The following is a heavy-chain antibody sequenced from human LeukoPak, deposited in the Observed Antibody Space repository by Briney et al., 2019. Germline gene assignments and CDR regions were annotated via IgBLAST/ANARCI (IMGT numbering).Heavy chain of an antibody. CDR2: ISYDGSNK. CDR1: GFTFSSYG. CDR3: ARGRFVVVVAAFFY. J-gene: IGHJ4*02. Sequence: PGGSLRLSCAASGFTFSSYGMHWVRQAPGKGLEWVAVISYDGSNKYYADSMKGRFTISRDNSKNTLYLQMNSLRAEDTAVYYCARGRFVVVVAAFFYWGQGTLVTVSS. V-gene: IGHV3-30*03. D-gene: IGHD2-15*01.